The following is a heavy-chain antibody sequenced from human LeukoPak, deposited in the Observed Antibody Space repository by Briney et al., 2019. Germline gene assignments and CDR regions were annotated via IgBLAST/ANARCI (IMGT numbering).Heavy chain of an antibody. Sequence: ASVKVSCKASGYTFTRFHIHWVRQAPGQGLEWMGIIHPSSGGATSAQKFQGRLAMTRDTSTSTVYMELSSLRSEDTAVYYCARDSDASSLADPWGQGTLVTVSS. D-gene: IGHD6-6*01. CDR3: ARDSDASSLADP. CDR2: IHPSSGGA. J-gene: IGHJ5*02. V-gene: IGHV1-46*01. CDR1: GYTFTRFH.